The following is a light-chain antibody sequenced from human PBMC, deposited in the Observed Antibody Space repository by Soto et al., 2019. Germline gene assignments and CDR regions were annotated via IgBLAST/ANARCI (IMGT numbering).Light chain of an antibody. CDR2: GAS. CDR3: PLYGILLWR. Sequence: TQSQGTLSLSPGEGATLSCRVSQSVRSTYLAWYPQKPGQAPWLLIYGASSRATGIPDRFSGSGSGTDFTLTIIRLEPEDCAVYCCPLYGILLWRFAQGTKVDIK. CDR1: QSVRSTY. V-gene: IGKV3-20*01. J-gene: IGKJ1*01.